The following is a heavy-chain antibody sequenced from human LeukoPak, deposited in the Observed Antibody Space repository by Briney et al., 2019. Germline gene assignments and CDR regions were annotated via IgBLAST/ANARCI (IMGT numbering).Heavy chain of an antibody. Sequence: ASVKVSCKASGGTFSNYAISWVRPAPGQGLGWMGGIIPMFGTANYAQKLQGRVTLTADKAPRTVYMEMSRLRDAETRLYLTARARTFYDILTDYQPHYHYYCVDFWGKGSTVGVSS. CDR3: ARARTFYDILTDYQPHYHYYCVDF. D-gene: IGHD3-9*01. CDR2: IIPMFGTA. V-gene: IGHV1-69*06. J-gene: IGHJ6*03. CDR1: GGTFSNYA.